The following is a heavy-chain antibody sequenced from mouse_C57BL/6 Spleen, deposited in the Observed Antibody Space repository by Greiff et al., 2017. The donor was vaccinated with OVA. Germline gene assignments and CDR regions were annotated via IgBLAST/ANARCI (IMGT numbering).Heavy chain of an antibody. CDR3: AREGDYDEGFDY. Sequence: VKLMESGPELVKPGASVKISCKASGYAFSSSWMNWVKQRPGKGLEWIGRIYPGDGDTNYNGKFKGKATLTADKSSSTAYMQLSSLTSEDSAVYFCAREGDYDEGFDYWGQGTTLTVSS. J-gene: IGHJ2*01. V-gene: IGHV1-82*01. CDR2: IYPGDGDT. CDR1: GYAFSSSW. D-gene: IGHD2-4*01.